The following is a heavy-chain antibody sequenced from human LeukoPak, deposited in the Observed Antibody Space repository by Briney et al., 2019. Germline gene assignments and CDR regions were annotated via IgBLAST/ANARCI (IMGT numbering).Heavy chain of an antibody. CDR2: ISYDGSNK. CDR3: ARAPGASITIFGVANNWYFDL. V-gene: IGHV3-30-3*01. J-gene: IGHJ2*01. D-gene: IGHD3-3*01. CDR1: GFTFSSYA. Sequence: GRSLRLSCAASGFTFSSYAMHWVRQAPGKGLEWVAVISYDGSNKYYADSVKGRFTISRDNSKNTLYLQMNSLRAEDTAVYYCARAPGASITIFGVANNWYFDLWGRGTLVTVSS.